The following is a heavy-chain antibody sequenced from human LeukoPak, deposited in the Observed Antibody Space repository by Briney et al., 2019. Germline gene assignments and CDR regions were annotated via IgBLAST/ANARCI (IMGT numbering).Heavy chain of an antibody. CDR2: IYTSGDT. CDR1: GGSISSYY. D-gene: IGHD1-26*01. Sequence: SETLSLTCNVSGGSISSYYWSWIRQPAGKGPEWIGRIYTSGDTNYNPSLKSRVTMSVDTSKNQFSLRLSSVTAADTAVYYCARGQDVGATPMGYWGQGTLVTVSS. J-gene: IGHJ4*02. CDR3: ARGQDVGATPMGY. V-gene: IGHV4-4*07.